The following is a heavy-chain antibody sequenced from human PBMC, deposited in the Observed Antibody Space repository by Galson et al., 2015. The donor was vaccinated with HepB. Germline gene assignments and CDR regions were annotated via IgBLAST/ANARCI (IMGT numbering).Heavy chain of an antibody. V-gene: IGHV3-48*01. CDR2: ITSSSSTI. J-gene: IGHJ4*02. CDR1: GFSFSSSG. D-gene: IGHD3-10*01. CDR3: ARDLFGRTYYYGSETPSCSVY. Sequence: SLRLSCAASGFSFSSSGMNWVRQAPGKGPEWDSYITSSSSTIYYADSVRGRFTISRDNAKNSLYLQMNSLRAEDTAVYYCARDLFGRTYYYGSETPSCSVYSGQGTLVTVSS.